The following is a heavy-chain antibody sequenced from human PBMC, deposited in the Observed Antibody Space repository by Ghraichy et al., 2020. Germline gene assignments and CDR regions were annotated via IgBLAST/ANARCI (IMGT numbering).Heavy chain of an antibody. D-gene: IGHD2-2*03. Sequence: GGSLRLSCAASEFTFSNYAMSWVRQAPGKGLEWISTISGSGDGTYYADSVKGRFTISRDNSKNRLYLQMNSLRAEDMALYYCAKGLRGMDMAFDYWGQGTLVTVSS. J-gene: IGHJ4*02. CDR3: AKGLRGMDMAFDY. CDR1: EFTFSNYA. V-gene: IGHV3-23*01. CDR2: ISGSGDGT.